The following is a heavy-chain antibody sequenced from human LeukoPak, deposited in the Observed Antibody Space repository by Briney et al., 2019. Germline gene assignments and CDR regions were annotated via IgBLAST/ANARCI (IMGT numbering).Heavy chain of an antibody. CDR2: ISGSGGST. J-gene: IGHJ6*02. CDR3: ARGNDILTGFFGMDV. D-gene: IGHD3-9*01. Sequence: GGSLRLSCAASGFTFSSYAMSWVRQAPGKGLEWVSAISGSGGSTYYADSVKGRFTTSRDNSKNTLYLQMNSLRAEDTAVYYCARGNDILTGFFGMDVWGQGTTVTVSS. V-gene: IGHV3-23*01. CDR1: GFTFSSYA.